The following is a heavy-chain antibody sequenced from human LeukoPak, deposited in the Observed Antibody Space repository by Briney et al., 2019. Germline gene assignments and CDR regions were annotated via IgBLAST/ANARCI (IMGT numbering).Heavy chain of an antibody. V-gene: IGHV4-59*01. CDR2: IYHTGST. CDR3: ARRGRNSSGWQDYL. CDR1: GGSISSYY. D-gene: IGHD6-25*01. Sequence: KPSETLSLTCTVSGGSISSYYWSWIRQPPGKGLKWIANIYHTGSTNYNPSLSSRVTISIDTAKNQFSLKLTSVTAADTAVYYCARRGRNSSGWQDYLWGQGTLVTVSS. J-gene: IGHJ4*02.